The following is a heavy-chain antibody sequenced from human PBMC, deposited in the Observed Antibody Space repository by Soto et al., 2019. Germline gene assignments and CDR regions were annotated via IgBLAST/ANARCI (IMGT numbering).Heavy chain of an antibody. V-gene: IGHV4-30-4*01. J-gene: IGHJ4*02. CDR3: ARDRRGYSYGYIDY. CDR1: GGSISSGDYY. CDR2: IYYSGST. D-gene: IGHD5-18*01. Sequence: TSETLSLTCTVSGGSISSGDYYWSWIRQLPGKGLEWIGYIYYSGSTYYNPSLKSRVTISVDTSKNQFSLKLSSVTAADTAVYYCARDRRGYSYGYIDYWGQGTLVTVSS.